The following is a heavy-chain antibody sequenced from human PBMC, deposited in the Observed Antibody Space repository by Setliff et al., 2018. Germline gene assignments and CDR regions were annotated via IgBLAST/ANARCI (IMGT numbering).Heavy chain of an antibody. CDR3: ARGSSGRILTGPRYYFDY. CDR2: INHSGST. D-gene: IGHD3-9*01. V-gene: IGHV4-34*01. J-gene: IGHJ4*02. Sequence: PSETLSLTCAVYGGSFSGYYWSWIRQPPEKGLEWIGEINHSGSTNYNPSLKGRVTISVDTSKNQFSLKLSSVTAADTAVYCCARGSSGRILTGPRYYFDYWGQGTLVTVSS. CDR1: GGSFSGYY.